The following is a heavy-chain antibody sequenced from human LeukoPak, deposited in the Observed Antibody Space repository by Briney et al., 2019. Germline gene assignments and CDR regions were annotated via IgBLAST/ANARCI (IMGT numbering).Heavy chain of an antibody. CDR2: IYSGGSI. CDR3: ARDPNGDYIGAFDM. Sequence: GGSLRLSCAASGFTVSTNHMSWVRQTPGKGLEWVSTIYSGGSIYYADSVKGRFTISRDNSKNTLYLQMNSLRAEDTATYYCARDPNGDYIGAFDMWGQGTMVTVS. D-gene: IGHD4-17*01. V-gene: IGHV3-53*01. CDR1: GFTVSTNH. J-gene: IGHJ3*02.